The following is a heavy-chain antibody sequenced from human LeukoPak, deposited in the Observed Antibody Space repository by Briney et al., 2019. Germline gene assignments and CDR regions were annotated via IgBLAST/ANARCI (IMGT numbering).Heavy chain of an antibody. J-gene: IGHJ4*02. D-gene: IGHD3-16*01. Sequence: GGSLRLSCAASGFTFKNYNMHWVRQAPGKGLECISYISSSSSSIYSADPVQGRFTVSRDNAKNSLFLQMNSLRAEDTAVYYCARENYADLFDYWGQGTLVTVSS. CDR1: GFTFKNYN. CDR2: ISSSSSSI. CDR3: ARENYADLFDY. V-gene: IGHV3-48*01.